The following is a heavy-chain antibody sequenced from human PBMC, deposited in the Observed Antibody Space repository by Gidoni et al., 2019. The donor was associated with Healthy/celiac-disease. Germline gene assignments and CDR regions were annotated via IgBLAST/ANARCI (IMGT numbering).Heavy chain of an antibody. D-gene: IGHD1-20*01. J-gene: IGHJ4*02. CDR2: IWYDGSNK. CDR1: GFTFSSYG. V-gene: IGHV3-33*01. CDR3: ARDNWNRDPDY. Sequence: QVQLVESGGGVVQPGRSLRLSCAASGFTFSSYGMHWVRQAPGKGLEWVAVIWYDGSNKYYADSVKGRFTISRDNSKNTLYLQMNSLRAEDTAVYYCARDNWNRDPDYWGQGTLVTVSS.